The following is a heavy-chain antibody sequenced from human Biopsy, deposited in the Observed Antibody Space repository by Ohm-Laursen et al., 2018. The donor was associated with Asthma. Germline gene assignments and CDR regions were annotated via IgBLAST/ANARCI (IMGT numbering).Heavy chain of an antibody. V-gene: IGHV4-39*01. Sequence: SETLSLTCSLSGGSGGYMKSGNYYWGWIRQPPGQGLEWIGSIYYSGTTYYNPSLKSRVTMSADTSKNQFSLKLTSVTAADTALYYCVRGSSSWHHGPFHYYYGLDVWDQGTMATVSS. CDR3: VRGSSSWHHGPFHYYYGLDV. CDR1: GGSGGYMKSGNYY. J-gene: IGHJ6*02. CDR2: IYYSGTT. D-gene: IGHD6-13*01.